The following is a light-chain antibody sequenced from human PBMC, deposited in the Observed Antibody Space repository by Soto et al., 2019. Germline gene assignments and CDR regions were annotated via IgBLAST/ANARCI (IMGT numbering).Light chain of an antibody. V-gene: IGLV2-23*01. J-gene: IGLJ1*01. CDR2: EGS. Sequence: QSVLTQPASVCGSPGQSITISCTGTSSDVGNYDLVSWYQQHPGKAPKLMIYEGSKRPSGVSNRFSGSKSGNTASLTISGLQAEDEADYYCCAYAGSSTYVFGTGTKVTVL. CDR1: SSDVGNYDL. CDR3: CAYAGSSTYV.